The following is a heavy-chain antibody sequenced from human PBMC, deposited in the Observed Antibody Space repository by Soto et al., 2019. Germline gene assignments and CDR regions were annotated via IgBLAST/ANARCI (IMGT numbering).Heavy chain of an antibody. CDR1: GGTFNSYA. CDR2: IMPIFGTP. J-gene: IGHJ4*02. CDR3: ARGYYYVSGSCS. V-gene: IGHV1-69*01. Sequence: QVQLVQSGAEVKKPGSSVKVSCQSSGGTFNSYAFTWVRQAPGQGLEWMGGIMPIFGTPSYAQNFQGRLTISADESTSTAYMELSSLRSEDTAVYYCARGYYYVSGSCSWGQGTLVTVSS. D-gene: IGHD3-10*01.